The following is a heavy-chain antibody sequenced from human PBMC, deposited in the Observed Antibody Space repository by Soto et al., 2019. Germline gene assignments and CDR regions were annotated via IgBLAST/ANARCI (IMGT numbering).Heavy chain of an antibody. CDR1: GGSISSGGFS. J-gene: IGHJ4*02. V-gene: IGHV4-30-2*01. Sequence: SETLSLTCAVSGGSISSGGFSWSWIRQPPGKGLESIGYIYHSGSTYYNPSLKSRVTISVDRSKNQFSLKLSSVTAADTAVYYCAGGIAARPLGYWGQGTLVTVS. CDR2: IYHSGST. CDR3: AGGIAARPLGY. D-gene: IGHD6-6*01.